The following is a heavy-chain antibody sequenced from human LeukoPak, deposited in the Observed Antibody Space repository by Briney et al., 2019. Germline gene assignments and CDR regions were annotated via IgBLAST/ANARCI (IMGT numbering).Heavy chain of an antibody. D-gene: IGHD6-13*01. CDR3: ARVYYSSSYDYWCFDL. Sequence: SETLSLTCTVSGGSISSYYWSWIRQPPGKGLEWIGYIHYSGSTYYNPSLTSRVTISVDTSKNQFSLRLGSVTAADTAVYYCARVYYSSSYDYWCFDLWGRGTLVTVSS. J-gene: IGHJ2*01. V-gene: IGHV4-59*01. CDR1: GGSISSYY. CDR2: IHYSGST.